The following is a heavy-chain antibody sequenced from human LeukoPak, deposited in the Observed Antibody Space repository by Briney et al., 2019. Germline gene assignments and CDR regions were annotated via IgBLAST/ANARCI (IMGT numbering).Heavy chain of an antibody. CDR3: ARGGKGVRITMVRGALGYYMDV. CDR2: INHSGST. J-gene: IGHJ6*03. V-gene: IGHV4-34*01. D-gene: IGHD3-10*01. Sequence: SETLSLTCAVYGGSFSGYYGSWIRQPPGKGLEWIGEINHSGSTNYNPSLKSRVTISVDTSKNQFSLKLSSVTAADTAVYYCARGGKGVRITMVRGALGYYMDVWGKGTTVTVSS. CDR1: GGSFSGYY.